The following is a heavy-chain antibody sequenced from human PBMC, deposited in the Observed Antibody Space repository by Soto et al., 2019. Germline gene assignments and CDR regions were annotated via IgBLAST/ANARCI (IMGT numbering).Heavy chain of an antibody. J-gene: IGHJ4*02. CDR3: AHRGSTGTTSYLHS. CDR1: GFSLSTSGVG. V-gene: IGHV2-5*02. Sequence: SGPTLVNPTQTLTLTCTFSGFSLSTSGVGVGWIRQPPGKALEWVALIYWDGESRDNPCLRSRLTLTEDASKNQVVLTMTNMDPDDTATYYCAHRGSTGTTSYLHSWGQGTLVTVST. D-gene: IGHD1-7*01. CDR2: IYWDGES.